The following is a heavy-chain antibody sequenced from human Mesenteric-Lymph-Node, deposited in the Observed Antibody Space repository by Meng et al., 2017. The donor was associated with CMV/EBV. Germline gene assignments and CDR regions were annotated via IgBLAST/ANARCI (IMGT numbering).Heavy chain of an antibody. Sequence: SLTCAVYGGSFGGYYWSWNRQPPGKGLEWIGEINHSRSTNYNPSLKSRVTISVDTSKNQFSLKLSSVTAADTAVYYCARSRISGFDPWGQGTLVTVSS. CDR3: ARSRISGFDP. CDR1: GGSFGGYY. D-gene: IGHD3-10*01. CDR2: INHSRST. J-gene: IGHJ5*02. V-gene: IGHV4-34*01.